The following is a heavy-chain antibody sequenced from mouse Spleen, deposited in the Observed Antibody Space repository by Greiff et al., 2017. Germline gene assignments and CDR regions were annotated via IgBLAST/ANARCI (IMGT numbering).Heavy chain of an antibody. CDR1: GFTFSSYA. CDR2: INSNGGST. J-gene: IGHJ1*01. CDR3: ARHYYGNYGWYFDD. D-gene: IGHD2-1*01. Sequence: EVKLVESGGGLVKPGGSLKLSCAASGFTFSSYAMSWVRQTPEKRLEWVAAINSNGGSTYYPDTVKDRFTISSDNAKNTLYLQISSLRSEDTALYYCARHYYGNYGWYFDDWGAGTTVTVSS. V-gene: IGHV5-6-2*01.